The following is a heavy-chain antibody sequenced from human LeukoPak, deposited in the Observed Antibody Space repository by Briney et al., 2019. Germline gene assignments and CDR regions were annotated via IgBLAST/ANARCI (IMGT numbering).Heavy chain of an antibody. CDR3: ARGNIVFDY. CDR2: IYYSGST. Sequence: SETLSLTCTVSGGSTSSYYWSGIRQPPGKGLEWIGYIYYSGSTNYNPSLKSRVTISVGTSKNQVSLKLSSVTAADTAVYYCARGNIVFDYWGQGTLVTVSS. D-gene: IGHD2/OR15-2a*01. V-gene: IGHV4-59*08. J-gene: IGHJ4*02. CDR1: GGSTSSYY.